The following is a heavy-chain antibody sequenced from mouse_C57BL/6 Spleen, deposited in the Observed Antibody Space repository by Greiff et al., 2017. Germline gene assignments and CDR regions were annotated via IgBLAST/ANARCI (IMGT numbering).Heavy chain of an antibody. CDR1: GFNIKDYY. CDR3: TTGLRRQIDFDY. D-gene: IGHD2-4*01. CDR2: IAPEDGDT. J-gene: IGHJ2*01. V-gene: IGHV14-1*01. Sequence: VQLQQSGAELVRPGASVKLSCTASGFNIKDYYMHWVKQRPEQGLEWIGRIAPEDGDTEYAPKFQGKATMTADTSANTAYLQISSLTSEDTAVYYCTTGLRRQIDFDYGGQGTTLTVSS.